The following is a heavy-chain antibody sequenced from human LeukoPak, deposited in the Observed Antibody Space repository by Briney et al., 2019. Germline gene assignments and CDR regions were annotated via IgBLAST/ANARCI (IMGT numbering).Heavy chain of an antibody. D-gene: IGHD6-13*01. V-gene: IGHV4-39*07. CDR3: ARQSSSWYPFDL. J-gene: IGHJ2*01. Sequence: SETLSLTCTVSGGSISSNSYYWGWVRQPPGKGLEWIGIIHHSGSTYYNPSLKSRVTISVDTSKNQFSLKLSSVTAADTAVYYCARQSSSWYPFDLWGRGTLVTVSS. CDR2: IHHSGST. CDR1: GGSISSNSYY.